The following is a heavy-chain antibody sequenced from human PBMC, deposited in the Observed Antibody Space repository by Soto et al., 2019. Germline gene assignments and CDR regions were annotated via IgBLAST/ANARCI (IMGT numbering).Heavy chain of an antibody. CDR2: IYHSGST. Sequence: PSETLSLTCAVSGGSISSSNWWSWVRQPPGKGLEWIGEIYHSGSTNYNPSLKSRVTISVDKSKNQFSLKLSSVTAADTAVYYCARGVGAGYSSGWGGGYFDYWGQGTLVNVSS. CDR1: GGSISSSNW. V-gene: IGHV4-4*02. CDR3: ARGVGAGYSSGWGGGYFDY. J-gene: IGHJ4*02. D-gene: IGHD6-19*01.